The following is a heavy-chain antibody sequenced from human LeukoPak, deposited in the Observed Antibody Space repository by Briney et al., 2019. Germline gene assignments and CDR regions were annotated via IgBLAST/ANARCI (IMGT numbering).Heavy chain of an antibody. D-gene: IGHD3-10*01. CDR1: GYSISSGYY. Sequence: PSETLSLTCTVSGYSISSGYYWGWIRPPPGRGLEWIGSIYYSGSTYYNPSLNSRVTISVDTSKNQFSLRLSSVTAADTAVYYCTRHASYGSGGSWPDSWGQGTLVTVSS. CDR3: TRHASYGSGGSWPDS. CDR2: IYYSGST. J-gene: IGHJ4*02. V-gene: IGHV4-38-2*02.